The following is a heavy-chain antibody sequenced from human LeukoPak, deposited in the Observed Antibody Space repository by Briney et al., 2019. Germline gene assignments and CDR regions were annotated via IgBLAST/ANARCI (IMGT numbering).Heavy chain of an antibody. CDR1: GYTFTGYY. Sequence: ASVKVSCKASGYTFTGYYMHWVRQAPGQGLEWMGRINPNSGGTNYAQKFQGRVTMTRDTSISTAYMELSSLRSEDTAVYYCARVVRRGYNWFDPWGQGTLVTVSS. V-gene: IGHV1-2*06. CDR3: ARVVRRGYNWFDP. CDR2: INPNSGGT. D-gene: IGHD3-10*01. J-gene: IGHJ5*02.